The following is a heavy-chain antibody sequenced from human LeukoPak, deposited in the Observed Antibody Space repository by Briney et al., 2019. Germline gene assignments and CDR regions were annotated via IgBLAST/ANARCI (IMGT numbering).Heavy chain of an antibody. CDR2: INANIDAT. CDR1: GYTFTGYY. D-gene: IGHD2-21*01. V-gene: IGHV1-2*06. CDR3: ARDLKYQLLLGWFDP. J-gene: IGHJ5*02. Sequence: VASVKVSCKASGYTFTGYYIHWVRHAPGQGLEWVGRINANIDATNYAQEFQGRVTVTRDTSISIVYMELRRLRSDDTAVYYCARDLKYQLLLGWFDPWGQGSLVTVSS.